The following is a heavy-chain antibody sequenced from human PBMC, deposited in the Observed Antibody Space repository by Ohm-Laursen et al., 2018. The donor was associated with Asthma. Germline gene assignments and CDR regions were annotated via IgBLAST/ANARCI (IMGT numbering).Heavy chain of an antibody. D-gene: IGHD3-22*01. CDR1: GFTFSSYG. Sequence: SLRLSCAASGFTFSSYGMHWVRQAPGKGLEWVAVISYDGSNKYYADSVKGRFTISRDNSKNTLYLQMNSLRAEDTAVYYCAREGYYYDSSGYYSNAFDIWGQGTMVTVSS. J-gene: IGHJ3*02. CDR3: AREGYYYDSSGYYSNAFDI. CDR2: ISYDGSNK. V-gene: IGHV3-30*03.